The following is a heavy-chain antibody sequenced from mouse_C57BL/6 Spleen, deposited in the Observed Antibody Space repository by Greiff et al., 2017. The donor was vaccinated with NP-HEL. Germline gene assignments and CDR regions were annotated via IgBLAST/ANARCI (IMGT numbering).Heavy chain of an antibody. J-gene: IGHJ4*01. CDR1: GYTFTEYT. Sequence: VQLQQSGAELVKPGASVKLSCKASGYTFTEYTIHWVKQRSGQGLEWIGWFYPGSGSIKYNEKFKDKATLTADKSSSTVYMELSRLTSEDSAVYFCARHEKVYYYGSSYVGAMDYWGQGTSVTVSS. CDR2: FYPGSGSI. V-gene: IGHV1-62-2*01. CDR3: ARHEKVYYYGSSYVGAMDY. D-gene: IGHD1-1*01.